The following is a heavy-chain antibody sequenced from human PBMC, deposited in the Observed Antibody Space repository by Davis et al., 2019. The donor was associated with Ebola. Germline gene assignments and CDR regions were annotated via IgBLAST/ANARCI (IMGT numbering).Heavy chain of an antibody. J-gene: IGHJ5*01. CDR3: ARVNAVTGYSRFDS. D-gene: IGHD3-9*01. CDR1: GFTFSLYD. Sequence: GGSLRLSCAASGFTFSLYDMHWVRQAPGKGLEWVSGINWNGGSSGYADSVKGRFIISRDNAKNSLYLQMSSLRAEDTAFYHCARVNAVTGYSRFDSWGQGTLVTVSS. CDR2: INWNGGSS. V-gene: IGHV3-20*01.